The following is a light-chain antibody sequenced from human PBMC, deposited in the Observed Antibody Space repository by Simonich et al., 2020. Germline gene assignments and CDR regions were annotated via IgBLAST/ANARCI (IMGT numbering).Light chain of an antibody. CDR3: CSYAGSSTLV. V-gene: IGLV2-23*01. Sequence: QSALTQPASVSGSPGQSITISCTGTSSDVGSYNLVSWYQQHPGKAPKLMIYEGSTRPAGVSNRFSGSKSGNTASLTISVLQAEDEADYYCCSYAGSSTLVFGGGTKLTVL. J-gene: IGLJ3*02. CDR2: EGS. CDR1: SSDVGSYNL.